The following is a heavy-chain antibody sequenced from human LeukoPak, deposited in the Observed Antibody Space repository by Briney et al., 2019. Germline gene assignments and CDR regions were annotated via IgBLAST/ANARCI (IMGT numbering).Heavy chain of an antibody. CDR2: VSSSGETT. V-gene: IGHV3-23*01. CDR3: AMKAVPRPRLHDAFDF. D-gene: IGHD5-24*01. CDR1: GFSFSTYG. Sequence: GGSLRLSCAGSGFSFSTYGMTWVRQAPGKGLEWVSSVSSSGETTYYADSVKGRFTISRDNSKSTLYLQMNSLRADDTAVYYCAMKAVPRPRLHDAFDFWGQGTVVSVSS. J-gene: IGHJ3*01.